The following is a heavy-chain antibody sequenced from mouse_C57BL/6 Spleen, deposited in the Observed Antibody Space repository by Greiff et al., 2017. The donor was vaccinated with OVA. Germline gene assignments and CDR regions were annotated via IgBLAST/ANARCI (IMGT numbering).Heavy chain of an antibody. Sequence: QVQLQQSGAELVKPGASVKMSCKASGYTFTTYPIEWMKQNHGKSLEWIGNFHPYNDDTKYNEKFKGKATLTVEKSSSTVYLELSRLTSDDSAVYYCARGVDYYGSSLWYFDYWGQGTTLTVSS. CDR1: GYTFTTYP. CDR3: ARGVDYYGSSLWYFDY. CDR2: FHPYNDDT. J-gene: IGHJ2*01. D-gene: IGHD1-1*01. V-gene: IGHV1-47*01.